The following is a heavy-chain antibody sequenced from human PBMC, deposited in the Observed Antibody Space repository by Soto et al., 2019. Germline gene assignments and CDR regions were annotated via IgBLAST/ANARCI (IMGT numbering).Heavy chain of an antibody. V-gene: IGHV5-51*01. CDR1: GYSFTSYW. D-gene: IGHD3-22*01. CDR3: ARLRNYYDSSGYYGDAFDI. CDR2: IYPGDSDT. J-gene: IGHJ3*02. Sequence: GESLKISCKGSGYSFTSYWIGWVRQMPGKGLEWMGIIYPGDSDTRYSPSFQGQVTISADKSISTAYLQWSSLKASDTAMYYCARLRNYYDSSGYYGDAFDIWGQGTKVTVSS.